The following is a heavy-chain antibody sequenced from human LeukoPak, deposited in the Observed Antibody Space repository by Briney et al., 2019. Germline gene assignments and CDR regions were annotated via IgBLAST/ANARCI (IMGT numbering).Heavy chain of an antibody. CDR1: GGTFSSYA. CDR2: IIPIFGTA. Sequence: SVKVSCKASGGTFSSYAISWVRQAPGQGLEWMGGIIPIFGTANYAQKFQGRVTITADESTSTAYMELSSLRSEDTAVYYCATAMTTVTHGDYWGQGTLVTVSS. D-gene: IGHD4-17*01. J-gene: IGHJ4*02. V-gene: IGHV1-69*13. CDR3: ATAMTTVTHGDY.